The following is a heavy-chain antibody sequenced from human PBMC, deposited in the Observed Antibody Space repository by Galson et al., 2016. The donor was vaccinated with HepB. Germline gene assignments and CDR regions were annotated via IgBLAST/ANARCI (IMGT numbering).Heavy chain of an antibody. CDR2: IYWKGTK. V-gene: IGHV2-5*01. Sequence: PALVKPTQTLTLTCTLSGFSMRTDGVGVGWIRQPPGKALEWLALIYWKGTKRFSPSLRNRLSVTTDTSRNQVVLTMTDMDPVDTATYYCAHRPDYVDYEGAFNFWGQGTMVTVSS. CDR1: GFSMRTDGVG. D-gene: IGHD4-17*01. J-gene: IGHJ3*01. CDR3: AHRPDYVDYEGAFNF.